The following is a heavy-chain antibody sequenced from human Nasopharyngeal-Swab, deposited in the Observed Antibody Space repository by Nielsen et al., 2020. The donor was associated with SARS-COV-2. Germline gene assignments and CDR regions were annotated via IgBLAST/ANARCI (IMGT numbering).Heavy chain of an antibody. J-gene: IGHJ4*02. D-gene: IGHD6-19*01. CDR3: ARLPSAWGRRDFDY. V-gene: IGHV3-21*06. CDR2: ISSSVCYI. CDR1: GFTFSTYS. Sequence: GVLKISCAASGFTFSTYSMIWVRQAPAKGLEWVSWISSSVCYIYYADSVKGRFTISRDNAKNALYLQMSSLRAEDTAVYYCARLPSAWGRRDFDYWGQGTLVTVSS.